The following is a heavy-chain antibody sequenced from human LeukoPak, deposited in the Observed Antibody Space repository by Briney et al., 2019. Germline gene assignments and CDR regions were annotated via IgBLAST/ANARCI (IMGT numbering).Heavy chain of an antibody. D-gene: IGHD3-3*01. CDR2: INWNGGST. CDR1: GFTFDAYG. Sequence: GGSLRLSCAASGFTFDAYGMSWVRQAPGKGLEWVSAINWNGGSTGYADSVKGRFTISRDNAKNSLYLQMNSLRAEDTALYHCARSPLGDLEGSAFDMWGQGTMVTVSS. V-gene: IGHV3-20*01. CDR3: ARSPLGDLEGSAFDM. J-gene: IGHJ3*02.